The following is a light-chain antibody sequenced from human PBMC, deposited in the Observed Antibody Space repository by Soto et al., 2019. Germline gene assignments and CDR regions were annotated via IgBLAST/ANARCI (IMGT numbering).Light chain of an antibody. J-gene: IGLJ7*01. CDR1: SSNIGSNT. Sequence: QSALTQPPSASGTPGQRVTISCSGSSSNIGSNTVNWYQQLPGTAPKLLIYNNNQRPSGVPDRFTGSKSGTSASLAISGLQSEDEADYYCAAWDDSLYGAVFGGGTQLTVL. CDR3: AAWDDSLYGAV. V-gene: IGLV1-44*01. CDR2: NNN.